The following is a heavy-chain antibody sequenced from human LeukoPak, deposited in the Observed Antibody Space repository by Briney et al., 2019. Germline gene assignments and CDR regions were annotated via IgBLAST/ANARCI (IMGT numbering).Heavy chain of an antibody. D-gene: IGHD4-23*01. CDR1: GFTVSSNY. Sequence: GGSLRLSCAASGFTVSSNYMSWVRQAPGKGLEWVSVMYSGGNTYYADSVKGRFTISRDNSKNTLHLQMNSLRAEDTAVYFCARDMGAPDYGSYSVDYWGQGTLVTVSS. J-gene: IGHJ4*02. CDR2: MYSGGNT. V-gene: IGHV3-53*01. CDR3: ARDMGAPDYGSYSVDY.